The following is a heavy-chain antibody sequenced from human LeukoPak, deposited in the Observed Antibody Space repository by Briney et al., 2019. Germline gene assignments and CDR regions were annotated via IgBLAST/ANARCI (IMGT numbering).Heavy chain of an antibody. J-gene: IGHJ4*02. CDR1: GVSISSSSYY. V-gene: IGHV4-39*01. CDR2: IYYSGST. D-gene: IGHD6-13*01. Sequence: SETLSLTCSVSGVSISSSSYYCGWSRQPPGKGLEWIVSIYYSGSTYYNPSLKSRVTISVDTSKNQFSLKLSSVTAADTAVYYCARHFPHYRIEAAGRVVDYWGQGTLVTVSS. CDR3: ARHFPHYRIEAAGRVVDY.